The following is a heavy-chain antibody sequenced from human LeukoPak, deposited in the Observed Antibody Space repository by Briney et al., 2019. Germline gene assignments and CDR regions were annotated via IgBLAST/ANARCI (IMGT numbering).Heavy chain of an antibody. CDR2: IRYDGSKK. J-gene: IGHJ4*02. Sequence: PGGSLRLSCAASAFSFSTYGMHWVRQAPGKGLERVAFIRYDGSKKYYTDSVKGRFTISRDNSKNTLYLQMNNLRAEDTAIYYCRSDSRFGELSFTYFDYWGQGTLVTVSS. CDR3: RSDSRFGELSFTYFDY. V-gene: IGHV3-30*02. D-gene: IGHD3-10*01. CDR1: AFSFSTYG.